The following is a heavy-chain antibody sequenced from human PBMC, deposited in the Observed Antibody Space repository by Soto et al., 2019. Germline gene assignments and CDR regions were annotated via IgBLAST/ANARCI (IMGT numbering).Heavy chain of an antibody. Sequence: GGSLRLSCAASGFTVSVNLMNWVRQAPGKGLEWVSVINSGGSTDYADSVKGRFTISRDISRNTLYLQMNSLRAEDTAVYYCVRENYYYGMDVWGQGTTVTVSS. CDR3: VRENYYYGMDV. J-gene: IGHJ6*02. CDR1: GFTVSVNL. V-gene: IGHV3-66*01. CDR2: INSGGST.